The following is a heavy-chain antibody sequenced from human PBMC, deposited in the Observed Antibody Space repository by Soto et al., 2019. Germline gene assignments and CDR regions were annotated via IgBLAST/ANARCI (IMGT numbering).Heavy chain of an antibody. Sequence: SETLSLTCSVSGGSMNSYYWSWVRQPPGKGLEYIGYAYYSGSTYYNSSLESRVTISVDTTKNQFSLKLTSVTAADTAVYYCARGGWSIDYWGQGTLVTVSS. D-gene: IGHD6-19*01. CDR1: GGSMNSYY. J-gene: IGHJ4*02. CDR2: AYYSGST. V-gene: IGHV4-59*01. CDR3: ARGGWSIDY.